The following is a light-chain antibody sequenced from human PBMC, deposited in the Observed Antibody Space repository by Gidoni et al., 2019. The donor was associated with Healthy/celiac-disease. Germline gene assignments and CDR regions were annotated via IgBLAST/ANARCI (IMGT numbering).Light chain of an antibody. Sequence: EIVMKQSPATLSVYPGERASLSCRASQSVSSNLAWYQQKPGQAPRLLIYGASTRATGIPARFGGSGSGTEFTLTISSLQSEDFAVYYCQQYNNWPPWTFGQGTKVEIK. J-gene: IGKJ1*01. CDR2: GAS. CDR3: QQYNNWPPWT. V-gene: IGKV3-15*01. CDR1: QSVSSN.